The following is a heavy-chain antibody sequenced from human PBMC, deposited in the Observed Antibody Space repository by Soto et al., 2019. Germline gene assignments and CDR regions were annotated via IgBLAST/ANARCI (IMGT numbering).Heavy chain of an antibody. CDR1: GGSISSYY. J-gene: IGHJ4*02. Sequence: SETLSLTCTVSGGSISSYYWSWIRQSPGKGLEWIGDVYYRGSTRYNPPLESRVTISVDTSKNQFSLKLTSVTAADTAIYYCESIVFGYIDSWGQGPLVTVSS. CDR2: VYYRGST. V-gene: IGHV4-59*01. D-gene: IGHD3-3*01. CDR3: ESIVFGYIDS.